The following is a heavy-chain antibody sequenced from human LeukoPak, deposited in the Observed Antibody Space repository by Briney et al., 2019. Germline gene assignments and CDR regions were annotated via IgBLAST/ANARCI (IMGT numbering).Heavy chain of an antibody. CDR2: INHSGST. V-gene: IGHV4-34*01. CDR1: GGSFSGYY. D-gene: IGHD6-19*01. Sequence: SETLSLTCAVYGGSFSGYYWSWIRQPPGKGLEWIGEINHSGSTNYNPSLKSRVTISVDTSKNQFSLKLSSVTAADTAVYYCARRLKTAVAEYYFDYWGQGTLVTVSS. J-gene: IGHJ4*02. CDR3: ARRLKTAVAEYYFDY.